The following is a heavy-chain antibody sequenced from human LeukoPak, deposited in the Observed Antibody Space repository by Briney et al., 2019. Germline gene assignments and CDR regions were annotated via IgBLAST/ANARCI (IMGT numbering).Heavy chain of an antibody. V-gene: IGHV3-20*04. CDR2: INWNGGST. J-gene: IGHJ5*02. CDR3: AAIRYCSSTSCYLP. Sequence: GGSLRLSCAASGFTFDDYGMSWVRQAPGKGLEWVSGINWNGGSTGYADSVKGRFTISRDNAKNSLYLQMNSLRAEGTAVYYCAAIRYCSSTSCYLPWGQGTLVTVSS. D-gene: IGHD2-2*01. CDR1: GFTFDDYG.